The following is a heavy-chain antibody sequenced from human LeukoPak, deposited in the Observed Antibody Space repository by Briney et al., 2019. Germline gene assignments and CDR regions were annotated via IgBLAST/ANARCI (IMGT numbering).Heavy chain of an antibody. J-gene: IGHJ4*02. CDR3: ARVGSPIAAARTVY. Sequence: GGSLRLSCAASGFTFSNHGMNWVRQAPGKGLEWVSYISSSSTIIYYADSVKGRFSISRDNAKSSLYLQMNSLRAEDTAVYYCARVGSPIAAARTVYWGQGTLVTVSS. CDR2: ISSSSTII. D-gene: IGHD6-13*01. V-gene: IGHV3-48*01. CDR1: GFTFSNHG.